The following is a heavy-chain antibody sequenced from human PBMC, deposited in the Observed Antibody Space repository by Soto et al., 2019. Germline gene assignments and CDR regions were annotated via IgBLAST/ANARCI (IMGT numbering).Heavy chain of an antibody. D-gene: IGHD3-3*01. Sequence: RRLSCAASGFTFSTYAMTWVRQAPGKGLEWVSIISSSGDATNYLDSVKGRFTISRDNSRSTLNLQMHSLRAEDTAVYYCAKNGDFWSWGMDVWGQGTTVTVSS. CDR1: GFTFSTYA. V-gene: IGHV3-23*01. J-gene: IGHJ6*02. CDR3: AKNGDFWSWGMDV. CDR2: ISSSGDAT.